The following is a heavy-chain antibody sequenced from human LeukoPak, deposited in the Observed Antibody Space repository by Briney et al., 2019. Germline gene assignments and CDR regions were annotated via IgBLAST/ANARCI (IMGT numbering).Heavy chain of an antibody. CDR2: IDSSSTTV. J-gene: IGHJ1*01. Sequence: AGGSLRLSCAASGFTFSSYSMNWVRQAPGKGLEWVSYIDSSSTTVLYADSVKGRFTISRDNAKNSLYLQMNSLRDEDTAVYYCAKDSDYYHSSGYYYAYFQHWGQGTLVTVSS. CDR1: GFTFSSYS. D-gene: IGHD3-22*01. CDR3: AKDSDYYHSSGYYYAYFQH. V-gene: IGHV3-48*02.